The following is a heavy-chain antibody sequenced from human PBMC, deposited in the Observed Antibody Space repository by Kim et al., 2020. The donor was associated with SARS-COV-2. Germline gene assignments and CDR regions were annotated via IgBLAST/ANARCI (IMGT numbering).Heavy chain of an antibody. D-gene: IGHD2-15*01. CDR1: GGSISSYY. CDR2: IYYSGST. CDR3: ATVSLQLLRQDYYGMDV. V-gene: IGHV4-59*01. J-gene: IGHJ6*02. Sequence: SETLSLTCTVSGGSISSYYWSWIRQPPGKGLEWIGHIYYSGSTNYKPSLKSRVTISVDTSKNPFSLKLSSVTAVDTAVNYCATVSLQLLRQDYYGMDVWGQGTTVTVSS.